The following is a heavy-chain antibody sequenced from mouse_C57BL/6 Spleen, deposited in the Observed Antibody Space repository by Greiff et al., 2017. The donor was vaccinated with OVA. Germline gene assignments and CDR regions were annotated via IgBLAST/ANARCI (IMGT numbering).Heavy chain of an antibody. V-gene: IGHV2-2*01. Sequence: VQLQQSGPGLVQPSQSLSITCTVSGFSLTSYGVHWVRQSPGKGLEWLGVICSGGSTDYNAAFISSLSISSDNSKSHVFCKMNSLQADDTARYYCARKGDLDVWGTGTTVTVSS. CDR2: ICSGGST. CDR3: ARKGDLDV. CDR1: GFSLTSYG. J-gene: IGHJ1*03.